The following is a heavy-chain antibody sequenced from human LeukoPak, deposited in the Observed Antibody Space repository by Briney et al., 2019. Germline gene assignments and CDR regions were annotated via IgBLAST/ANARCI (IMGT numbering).Heavy chain of an antibody. CDR3: ARFGASSYYYYGMDV. Sequence: GGSLRLSCAASGFSVSVNYMSWVRQAPGKGLEWVSSISSSSSYIYYADSVKGRFTISRDNAKNSLYLQMNSLRAEDTAVYYCARFGASSYYYYGMDVWGQGTTVTVSS. J-gene: IGHJ6*02. V-gene: IGHV3-21*01. CDR2: ISSSSSYI. D-gene: IGHD3-10*01. CDR1: GFSVSVNY.